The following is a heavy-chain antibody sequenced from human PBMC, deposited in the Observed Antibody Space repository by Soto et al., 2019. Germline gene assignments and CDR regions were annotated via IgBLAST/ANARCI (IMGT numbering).Heavy chain of an antibody. V-gene: IGHV3-11*06. CDR3: ARGDGGYSYGYGAFDI. CDR1: GFTFSDYY. CDR2: ISSSSSYT. J-gene: IGHJ3*02. D-gene: IGHD5-18*01. Sequence: GGSLALSYAACGFTFSDYYMSWIRQAPGKGLEWVSYISSSSSYTNYADSVKGRFTISRDNAKNSLYLQMNSLRAEDTAVYYCARGDGGYSYGYGAFDIWGQGTMVTVSS.